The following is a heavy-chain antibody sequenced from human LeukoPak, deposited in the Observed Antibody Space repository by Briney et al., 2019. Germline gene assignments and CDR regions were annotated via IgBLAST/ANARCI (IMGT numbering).Heavy chain of an antibody. CDR3: ARDQRAPGYGMDV. V-gene: IGHV3-48*02. D-gene: IGHD6-25*01. CDR1: GFTFSTYS. CDR2: ISSGSSTI. Sequence: GGSLRLSCAASGFTFSTYSMNWVRQAPGKGLEWFSYISSGSSTIYYADSVKGRFTISRDNAKNSLYLQMNSLRDEDTAVYYCARDQRAPGYGMDVWGQGTTVTVSS. J-gene: IGHJ6*02.